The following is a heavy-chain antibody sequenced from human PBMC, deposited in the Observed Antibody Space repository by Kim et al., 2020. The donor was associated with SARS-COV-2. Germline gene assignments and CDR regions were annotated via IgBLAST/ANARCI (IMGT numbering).Heavy chain of an antibody. Sequence: TGYSPSSKGQVTISAAKSLSTAYLEWGSLKASDTAMYYCARRRTISPFDYWGQGTLVTVSS. V-gene: IGHV5-51*01. J-gene: IGHJ4*02. D-gene: IGHD2-2*02. CDR3: ARRRTISPFDY. CDR2: T.